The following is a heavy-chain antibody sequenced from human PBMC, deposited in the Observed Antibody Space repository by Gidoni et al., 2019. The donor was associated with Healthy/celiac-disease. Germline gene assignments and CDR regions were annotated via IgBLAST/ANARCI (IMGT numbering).Heavy chain of an antibody. Sequence: EVQLVESGGGLVKPGGSLRLSCAASGFTFSSYAMSWVRQAPGRGLGWVSAISCSGGSTYYADSVKGRFTISRDNSKNTLYLQMNSLRAEDTAVYYCAKIGGRFGESASFDYWGQGTLVTVSS. J-gene: IGHJ4*02. CDR3: AKIGGRFGESASFDY. CDR1: GFTFSSYA. D-gene: IGHD3-10*01. V-gene: IGHV3-23*04. CDR2: ISCSGGST.